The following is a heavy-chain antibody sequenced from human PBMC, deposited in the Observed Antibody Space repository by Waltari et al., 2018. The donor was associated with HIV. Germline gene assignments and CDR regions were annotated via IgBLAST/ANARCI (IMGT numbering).Heavy chain of an antibody. J-gene: IGHJ2*01. Sequence: QVEAQESGPGLVKPSQTLSLNCSVFGASMNHKNYYWICLRNHPGKGLEYSGHLSSSGSTYYSSSFKGRVSFSGDTSRGQFSLNLNSVTAADTGVYSCARGVLSCRDGSCDYWYLDLWGRGTPVIVSS. CDR2: LSSSGST. CDR1: GASMNHKNYY. V-gene: IGHV4-31*03. CDR3: ARGVLSCRDGSCDYWYLDL. D-gene: IGHD2-15*01.